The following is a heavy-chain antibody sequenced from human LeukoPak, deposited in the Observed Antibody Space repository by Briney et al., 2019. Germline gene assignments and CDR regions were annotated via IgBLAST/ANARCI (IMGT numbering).Heavy chain of an antibody. J-gene: IGHJ4*02. Sequence: GRSLRLSCAASGFTFSSYAMHWVRQAPGKGLEWVAVISYDGSNKYYADSVKGRFTISRDNSKNTLYLQMNSLRAEDTAVYYCAKVGIRYFDWFAFDYWGQGTLVTVSS. V-gene: IGHV3-30-3*01. D-gene: IGHD3-9*01. CDR1: GFTFSSYA. CDR2: ISYDGSNK. CDR3: AKVGIRYFDWFAFDY.